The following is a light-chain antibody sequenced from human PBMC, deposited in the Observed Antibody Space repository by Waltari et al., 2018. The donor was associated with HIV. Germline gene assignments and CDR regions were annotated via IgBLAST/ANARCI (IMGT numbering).Light chain of an antibody. CDR3: MSYISSATPE. Sequence: QSALTQPASVSGSPGQSITISCTGTSSDLDNFKSVSWYQHHPGTAPKVIIYEVSNRPSGVSYRFSGSKSGHTASLTISGLQAEDEADYFCMSYISSATPEFGGGTKLTVL. V-gene: IGLV2-14*01. CDR2: EVS. J-gene: IGLJ3*02. CDR1: SSDLDNFKS.